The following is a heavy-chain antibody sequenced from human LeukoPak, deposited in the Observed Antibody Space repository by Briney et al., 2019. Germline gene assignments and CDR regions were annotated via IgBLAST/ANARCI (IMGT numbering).Heavy chain of an antibody. D-gene: IGHD3-10*01. CDR2: ISAYNGNT. Sequence: ASVKVSCKASGYTFTSYGISWVRQAPGQGLEWMGWISAYNGNTNYAQKLQGRVTMTTDTSTSTAYMELRSLRSGDTAVYYCARTGNGMVRVQDDPWGQGTLVTVSS. J-gene: IGHJ5*02. CDR1: GYTFTSYG. CDR3: ARTGNGMVRVQDDP. V-gene: IGHV1-18*01.